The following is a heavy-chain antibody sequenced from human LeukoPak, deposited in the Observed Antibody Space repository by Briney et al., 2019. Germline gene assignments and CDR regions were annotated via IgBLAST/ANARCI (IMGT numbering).Heavy chain of an antibody. Sequence: GGSLRLSCSASGFTFSNYAMHWVRQAPGKGLEYVSDISSNGGITYYADSVKGRFTISRDDSKNSLYLQMNSLKTEDTAVYYCAPLNFDLLDYWGQGTLVTVSS. CDR2: ISSNGGIT. CDR3: APLNFDLLDY. J-gene: IGHJ4*02. D-gene: IGHD3-9*01. V-gene: IGHV3-64*04. CDR1: GFTFSNYA.